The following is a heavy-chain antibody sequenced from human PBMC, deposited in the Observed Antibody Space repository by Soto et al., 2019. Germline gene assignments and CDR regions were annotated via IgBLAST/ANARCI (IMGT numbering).Heavy chain of an antibody. CDR1: GGSISSSSYY. V-gene: IGHV4-39*01. J-gene: IGHJ4*02. CDR2: IYYSGST. D-gene: IGHD3-22*01. Sequence: SETLSLTCTVSGGSISSSSYYWGWIRQPPGKGLEWIGSIYYSGSTYYNPSLKSRVTISVDTSKNQFSLKLSSVTAADTAVYYCARSGTGGYIDYWGQGTLVTVSS. CDR3: ARSGTGGYIDY.